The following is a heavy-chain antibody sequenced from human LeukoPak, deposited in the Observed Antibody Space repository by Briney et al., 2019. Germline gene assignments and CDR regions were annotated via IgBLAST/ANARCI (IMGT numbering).Heavy chain of an antibody. CDR2: ISYDGSNK. D-gene: IGHD1-1*01. CDR1: GFTFSSYA. V-gene: IGHV3-30-3*01. J-gene: IGHJ6*02. CDR3: ARVLAVQGLGMDV. Sequence: GSLRLSCAASGFTFSSYAMHWVRQAPGKGLEWVAVISYDGSNKYYADSVKGRFTISRDNSKNTLYLQMNSLRAEDTAVYYCARVLAVQGLGMDVWGQGTTVTVSS.